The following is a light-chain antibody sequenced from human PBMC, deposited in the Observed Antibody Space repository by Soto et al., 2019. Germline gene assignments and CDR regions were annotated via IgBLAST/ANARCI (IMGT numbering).Light chain of an antibody. V-gene: IGLV1-51*01. J-gene: IGLJ3*02. CDR1: KSNIGNNY. CDR2: DNN. Sequence: QSVLTQPPSVSAASGQTVTISCSGTKSNIGNNYVSWYQQLPGTAPKLLIYDNNKRPSGIPDRFSGSKSGTSATLDITGLHTGDEADYFCGTWDSSLTVGVFGGGTKLTVL. CDR3: GTWDSSLTVGV.